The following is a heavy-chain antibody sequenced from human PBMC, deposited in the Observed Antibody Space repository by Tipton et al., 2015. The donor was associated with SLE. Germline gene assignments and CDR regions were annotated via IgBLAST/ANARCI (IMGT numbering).Heavy chain of an antibody. CDR3: VRVLLGLRQIGYWYFDL. Sequence: GLVKPSGTVSLTCAVYRGSFSGYSWSWIRQPPGKGLEWIGEINHSGFTNYNPSLKSRVTMATDTSTNQLSLKLNSVTAADTAVYYCVRVLLGLRQIGYWYFDLWGRGTLVTVSS. V-gene: IGHV4-34*01. CDR2: INHSGFT. J-gene: IGHJ2*01. CDR1: RGSFSGYS. D-gene: IGHD1-7*01.